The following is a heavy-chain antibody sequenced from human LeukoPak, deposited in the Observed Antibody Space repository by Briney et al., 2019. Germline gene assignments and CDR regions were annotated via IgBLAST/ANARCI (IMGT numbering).Heavy chain of an antibody. J-gene: IGHJ4*02. V-gene: IGHV3-20*04. D-gene: IGHD2-2*01. CDR1: GFTFDDYG. CDR2: INWNGGST. CDR3: ARAGLRYCSSTSCYYFDY. Sequence: AGGSLRLSCAASGFTFDDYGMSWVRHAPGKGLEWVSGINWNGGSTGYADSVKGRFTISRDNAKNSLYLQMNSLRAEDTALYYCARAGLRYCSSTSCYYFDYWGQGTLVTVSS.